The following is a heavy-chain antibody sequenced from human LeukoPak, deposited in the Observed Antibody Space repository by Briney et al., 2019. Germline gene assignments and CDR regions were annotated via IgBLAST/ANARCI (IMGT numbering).Heavy chain of an antibody. CDR1: GYTFTDHY. CDR3: ARVGGGAAAVVFDF. J-gene: IGHJ3*01. D-gene: IGHD6-13*01. CDR2: IKPDTGGT. V-gene: IGHV1-2*06. Sequence: ASVKVSCKASGYTFTDHYLHWVRQAPGQGLEWLGRIKPDTGGTLYGPKFQGRVTLTRDTSISTASMELSRLTSDDTAVYYCARVGGGAAAVVFDFWGQGTMVTVSS.